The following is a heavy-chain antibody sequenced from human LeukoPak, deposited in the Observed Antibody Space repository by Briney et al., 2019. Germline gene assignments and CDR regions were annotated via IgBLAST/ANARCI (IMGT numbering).Heavy chain of an antibody. J-gene: IGHJ4*02. CDR1: GFTFSSYW. Sequence: GGSLRLSCEGSGFTFSSYWMTWVRQAPGKGLEWVANINQDGSETYYVDSVKGRFTISRDNAKNSLYLQMNSLRAEDTAVYYCARAFFDWLFFAYWGQGTLVTVSS. D-gene: IGHD3-9*01. V-gene: IGHV3-7*01. CDR2: INQDGSET. CDR3: ARAFFDWLFFAY.